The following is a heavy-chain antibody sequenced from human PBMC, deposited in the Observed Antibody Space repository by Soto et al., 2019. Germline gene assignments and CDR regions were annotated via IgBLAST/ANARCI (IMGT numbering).Heavy chain of an antibody. Sequence: QVQLVQSGAEVKKPGSSVKVSCKASGGTFSSYAISWVRQAPGQGLEWMGGIIPIFGTANYAQKFQGRVTITADESTSTAYMELSSLRSEVTAVYYCAREGRDIVVVPAAMPEYYYYGMDVWGQGTTVTVSS. CDR1: GGTFSSYA. CDR3: AREGRDIVVVPAAMPEYYYYGMDV. D-gene: IGHD2-2*01. CDR2: IIPIFGTA. V-gene: IGHV1-69*01. J-gene: IGHJ6*02.